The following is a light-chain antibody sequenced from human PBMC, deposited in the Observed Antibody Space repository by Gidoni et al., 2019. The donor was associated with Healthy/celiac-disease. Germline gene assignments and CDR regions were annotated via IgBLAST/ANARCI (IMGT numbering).Light chain of an antibody. CDR3: QQYSNWPPYT. CDR1: PSVSSN. J-gene: IGKJ2*01. CDR2: GAS. Sequence: EIVMTQSPATLSVSPGERATLSCRASPSVSSNLAWYQQKPGQAPRLLIHGASTRATGIPARFSGNGSGTEFTLTISSLQSEDFAVYYCQQYSNWPPYTFGQGTKLEIK. V-gene: IGKV3-15*01.